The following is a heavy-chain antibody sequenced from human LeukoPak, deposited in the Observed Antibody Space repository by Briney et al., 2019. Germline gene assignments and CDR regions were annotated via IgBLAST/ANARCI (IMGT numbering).Heavy chain of an antibody. V-gene: IGHV3-9*01. J-gene: IGHJ2*01. Sequence: GGSLRLSCAASGFTFDDYAMHWVRQAPGKGLEWVSGISWNSGSIGYADSVKGRFTISRDNAKNSLYLQMNSLRAEDTAVYYCARGKYNYGGHSGWYFDLWGRGTLVTVSS. CDR1: GFTFDDYA. D-gene: IGHD4-23*01. CDR2: ISWNSGSI. CDR3: ARGKYNYGGHSGWYFDL.